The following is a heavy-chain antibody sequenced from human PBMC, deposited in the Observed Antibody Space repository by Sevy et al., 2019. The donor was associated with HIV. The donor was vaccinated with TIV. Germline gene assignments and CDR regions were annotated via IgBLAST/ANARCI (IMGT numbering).Heavy chain of an antibody. D-gene: IGHD4-17*01. J-gene: IGHJ5*02. CDR2: IYYSGST. V-gene: IGHV4-59*01. CDR1: GGSISSYY. CDR3: ATVHLMTTVTTAWFDP. Sequence: SETLSLTCTVSGGSISSYYWSWIRQPPGKGLEWIGYIYYSGSTNYNPSLKSRVTISVDTSKNQFSLKLSSVTAADTAVYYCATVHLMTTVTTAWFDPWGQGTLVTISS.